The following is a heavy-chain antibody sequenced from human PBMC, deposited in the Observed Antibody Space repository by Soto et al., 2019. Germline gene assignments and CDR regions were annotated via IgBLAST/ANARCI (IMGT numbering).Heavy chain of an antibody. D-gene: IGHD6-13*01. CDR3: ARDPRSWYSSSWYFDY. CDR2: ISYDGSNK. Sequence: GGSLRLSCAASGFTFSSYAMHWVRQAPGKGLEWVAVISYDGSNKYYADSVKGRFTISRDNSKNTLYLQMNSLRAEDTAVYYCARDPRSWYSSSWYFDYWGQGTLVTVSS. V-gene: IGHV3-30-3*01. CDR1: GFTFSSYA. J-gene: IGHJ4*02.